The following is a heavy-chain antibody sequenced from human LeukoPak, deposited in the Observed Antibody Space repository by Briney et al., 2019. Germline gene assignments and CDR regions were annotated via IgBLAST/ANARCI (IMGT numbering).Heavy chain of an antibody. J-gene: IGHJ4*02. CDR3: AQARHYDYVWGSYRPDAFDY. Sequence: GGSLRLSCAASGFTFSSYAMSWVRQAPGKGLEWVSAISGSGGSTYYADSVKGRFTISRDNSKNTLYLQMNSLRAEDTAVYYCAQARHYDYVWGSYRPDAFDYWGQGTLVTVSS. CDR2: ISGSGGST. V-gene: IGHV3-23*01. D-gene: IGHD3-16*02. CDR1: GFTFSSYA.